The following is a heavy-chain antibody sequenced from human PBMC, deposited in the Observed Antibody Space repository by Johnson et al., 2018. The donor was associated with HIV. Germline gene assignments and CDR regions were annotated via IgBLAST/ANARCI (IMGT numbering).Heavy chain of an antibody. CDR1: GFTFSNYI. Sequence: QMQLVESGGGVVQPGTSLRLSCAISGFTFSNYIMHWVRQAPGKGPEWVAGISYDGKNKDYGQSVRGRVTISRDNSKSTLILQMDSMRADDTAVYYCARDRIQWWSYVGTFDVWGQGTTVTVSS. CDR3: ARDRIQWWSYVGTFDV. CDR2: ISYDGKNK. D-gene: IGHD2-15*01. V-gene: IGHV3-30*04. J-gene: IGHJ3*01.